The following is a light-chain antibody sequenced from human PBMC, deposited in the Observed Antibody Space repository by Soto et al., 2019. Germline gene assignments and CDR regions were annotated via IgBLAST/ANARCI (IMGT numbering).Light chain of an antibody. CDR3: QQNYSTPPA. Sequence: DIRMPQSPYSLSASVGDRVTITCRASQSISNFLNWYQQKPGKAPKLLIYAASTLQSGVPSRFSGSGSATAFTLTISCLDPEDFATDYCQQNYSTPPAFGRGTKVEI. J-gene: IGKJ1*01. CDR2: AAS. CDR1: QSISNF. V-gene: IGKV1-39*01.